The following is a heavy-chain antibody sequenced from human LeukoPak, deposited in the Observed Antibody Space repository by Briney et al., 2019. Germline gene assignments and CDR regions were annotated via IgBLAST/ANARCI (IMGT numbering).Heavy chain of an antibody. Sequence: GGSLRLSCAASEFTFNNYAMTWVRQAPGKGLEWVSTIGGSGSLKFYGDSVRGRFTVSRDNSKSTVYLQMNSLRIDDTAIYYCAREMKEVTPAGDFWGQGTLVTVST. CDR1: EFTFNNYA. CDR2: IGGSGSLK. CDR3: AREMKEVTPAGDF. V-gene: IGHV3-23*01. J-gene: IGHJ4*02.